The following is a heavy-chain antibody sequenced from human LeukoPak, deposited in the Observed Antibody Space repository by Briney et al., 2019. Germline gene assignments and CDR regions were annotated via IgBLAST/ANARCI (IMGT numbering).Heavy chain of an antibody. J-gene: IGHJ6*02. V-gene: IGHV3-30-3*01. Sequence: GGSLRLSCVASGFTFSNHAMHWVRQAPGKGLEWVAIIASDGTKAYYADSVKGRFSISRDNSKNTVDLQMNTLGTEDTAIYYCAKDRSQEAIYKGALDVWGQGTTVTVSS. CDR3: AKDRSQEAIYKGALDV. CDR1: GFTFSNHA. D-gene: IGHD5-24*01. CDR2: IASDGTKA.